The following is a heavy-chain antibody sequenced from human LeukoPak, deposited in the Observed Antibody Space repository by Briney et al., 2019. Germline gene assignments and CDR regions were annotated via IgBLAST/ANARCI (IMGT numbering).Heavy chain of an antibody. CDR3: ARGDFWSGPLDY. CDR1: GGTFSSYA. Sequence: SVKVSCEASGGTFSSYAISWVRQAPGQGLEWMGGIIPIFGTANYAQKFQGRVTITADESTSTAYMELSSLRSEDTAVYYCARGDFWSGPLDYWGQGTLVTVSS. CDR2: IIPIFGTA. D-gene: IGHD3-3*01. J-gene: IGHJ4*02. V-gene: IGHV1-69*13.